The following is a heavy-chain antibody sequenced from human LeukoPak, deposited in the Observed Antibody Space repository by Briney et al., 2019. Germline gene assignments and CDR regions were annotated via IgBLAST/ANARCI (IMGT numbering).Heavy chain of an antibody. V-gene: IGHV3-7*04. J-gene: IGHJ4*02. CDR2: INQDGTDQ. CDR1: KFTFSTYW. Sequence: PGGSLRLSCTVSKFTFSTYWMSWVRQAPGKGLEWVANINQDGTDQYYVDSVKDRFTISRDNAKNSLHLQMTSLRAEDTAVYYCARGYNYVYFDSRGQGTLVTVSS. D-gene: IGHD3-10*02. CDR3: ARGYNYVYFDS.